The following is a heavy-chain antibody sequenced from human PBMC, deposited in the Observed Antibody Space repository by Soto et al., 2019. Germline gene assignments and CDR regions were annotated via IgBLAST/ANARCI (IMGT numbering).Heavy chain of an antibody. J-gene: IGHJ4*02. CDR1: GDSMTSSSYY. D-gene: IGHD3-9*01. CDR2: IYYSERTSYNSGST. Sequence: SETLSLTCTVSGDSMTSSSYYWGWIRQPPGKGLEWIGSIYYSERTSYNSGSTYYSPSLKSRVTMSLDMSENQFSLRLTSVTAADTAVYYCVRDRSGYYVGGFDSWGQGTLVTVSS. CDR3: VRDRSGYYVGGFDS. V-gene: IGHV4-39*07.